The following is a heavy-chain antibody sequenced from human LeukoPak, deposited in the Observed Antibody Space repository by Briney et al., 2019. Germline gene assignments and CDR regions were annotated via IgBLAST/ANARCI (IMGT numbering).Heavy chain of an antibody. CDR3: AKASSNTPLGHFDY. CDR1: GFTFSSYA. CDR2: ISGSGGST. V-gene: IGHV3-23*01. D-gene: IGHD4-11*01. Sequence: PGGSLRLSCAASGFTFSSYAMSWVRQAPGKGLEWVSAISGSGGSTYYADSVRGRFTISRDNSKNTLYLQMNSLRAEDTAVYYCAKASSNTPLGHFDYWGQGTLVTVSS. J-gene: IGHJ4*02.